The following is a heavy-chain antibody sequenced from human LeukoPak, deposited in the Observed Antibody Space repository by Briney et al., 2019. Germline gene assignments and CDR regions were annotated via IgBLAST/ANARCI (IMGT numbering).Heavy chain of an antibody. CDR3: ARETSYYGSGSYYRVNWFDP. V-gene: IGHV4-59*01. CDR2: IYYSGST. J-gene: IGHJ5*02. Sequence: SETLSLTCTVSGGSISSYYWSWIRQPPGKGLEWIGYIYYSGSTNYNPSLKSRVTISVDTSKNQFSLKLSSVTAADTAVYYCARETSYYGSGSYYRVNWFDPWGQGTLVTVSS. D-gene: IGHD3-10*01. CDR1: GGSISSYY.